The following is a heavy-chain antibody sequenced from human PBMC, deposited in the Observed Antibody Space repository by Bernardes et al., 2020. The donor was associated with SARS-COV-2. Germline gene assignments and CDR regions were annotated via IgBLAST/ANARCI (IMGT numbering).Heavy chain of an antibody. CDR1: GYTLTELS. V-gene: IGHV1-24*01. CDR2: FDPEDGET. D-gene: IGHD6-19*01. J-gene: IGHJ5*02. Sequence: ASVKVSCKVSGYTLTELSMHWVRQAPGKGLEWMGGFDPEDGETIYAQKFQGRVTMTEDTSTDTAYMELSSLRSEDTAVYYCATLSYSSGWTNWFDPWGQGTLVTVSS. CDR3: ATLSYSSGWTNWFDP.